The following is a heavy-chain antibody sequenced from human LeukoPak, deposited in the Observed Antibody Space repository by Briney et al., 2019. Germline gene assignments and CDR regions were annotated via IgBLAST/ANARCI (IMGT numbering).Heavy chain of an antibody. D-gene: IGHD3-10*01. CDR1: GYTFSSYG. CDR2: ISAYNGNT. J-gene: IGHJ3*02. V-gene: IGHV1-18*01. CDR3: ARDGFFGSGIVGAFDI. Sequence: ASVTVSCKASGYTFSSYGISWVRQAPGQRLEWMGWISAYNGNTNYAQKFQGRVTMITDTSTSTAYMELRSLRSDDTAVYYCARDGFFGSGIVGAFDIWGQGTMVTVSS.